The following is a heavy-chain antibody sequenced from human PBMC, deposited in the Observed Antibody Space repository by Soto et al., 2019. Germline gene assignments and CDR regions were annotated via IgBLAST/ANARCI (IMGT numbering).Heavy chain of an antibody. Sequence: SETLSLTCTVSGGSVSSGSYYWSWIRQPPGKGLEWIGYIYYGGSTNYNPSLKSRVTISVDTSKNQFSLKLSSVTAADTAVYYCAREGLPGQTYYDILTGLIDYWGQGTLVTVSS. CDR2: IYYGGST. J-gene: IGHJ4*02. D-gene: IGHD3-9*01. CDR3: AREGLPGQTYYDILTGLIDY. V-gene: IGHV4-61*01. CDR1: GGSVSSGSYY.